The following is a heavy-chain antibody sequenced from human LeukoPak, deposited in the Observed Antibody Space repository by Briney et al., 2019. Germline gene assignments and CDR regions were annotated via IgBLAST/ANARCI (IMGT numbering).Heavy chain of an antibody. Sequence: ASVKVSCKASGYTFTNYGIIWVRQAPGQGLEWMGWMSTYNGNSNYAQKVQGRVTMTTDTSTSTAYMELRSLRSDDTAVYYCARGIAAAGTYYFDYWGQGTLVTVSS. D-gene: IGHD6-13*01. CDR1: GYTFTNYG. V-gene: IGHV1-18*01. CDR2: MSTYNGNS. J-gene: IGHJ4*02. CDR3: ARGIAAAGTYYFDY.